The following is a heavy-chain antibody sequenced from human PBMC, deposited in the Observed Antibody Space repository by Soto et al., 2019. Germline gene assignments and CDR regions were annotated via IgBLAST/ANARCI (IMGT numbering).Heavy chain of an antibody. CDR2: ISAYNGNT. CDR1: GYTFTSYG. D-gene: IGHD3-16*01. V-gene: IGHV1-18*01. J-gene: IGHJ3*02. Sequence: ASVKVSCKASGYTFTSYGISWVRQAPGQGLEWMGWISAYNGNTNYAQKLQGRVTMTTDTSTSTAYMELRSLRSDDTAVYYCARDSAGPSPGGGPDYDAFDIWGQGTMVTVSS. CDR3: ARDSAGPSPGGGPDYDAFDI.